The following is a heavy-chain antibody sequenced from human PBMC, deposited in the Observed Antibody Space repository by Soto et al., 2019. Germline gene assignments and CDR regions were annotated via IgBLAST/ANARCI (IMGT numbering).Heavy chain of an antibody. CDR1: GYSLTSYR. J-gene: IGHJ4*02. V-gene: IGHV5-51*01. CDR2: SYSGDSDT. D-gene: IGHD2-21*02. Sequence: PGECLKISCKGSGYSLTSYRSGCVRQMPGKGLEWMGISYSGDSDTRYSASFQGKVNNSADKSISTAYLQWSSVKASDTAMYYCARLYLATPYCGGDCYSTNFAYWGQGSLVTVSS. CDR3: ARLYLATPYCGGDCYSTNFAY.